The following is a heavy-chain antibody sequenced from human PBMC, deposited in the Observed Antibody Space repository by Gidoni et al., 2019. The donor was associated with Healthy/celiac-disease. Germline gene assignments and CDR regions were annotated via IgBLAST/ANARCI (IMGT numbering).Heavy chain of an antibody. D-gene: IGHD1-1*01. V-gene: IGHV4-61*01. J-gene: IGHJ4*02. CDR3: ARDALRTTGTTGYDY. CDR1: GGSVSSGSYY. CDR2: IYYSGST. Sequence: QVQLQESGPGLVKPSETLSLTCTVSGGSVSSGSYYWSWIRQPPGKGLEWIGYIYYSGSTNYNPSLKSRVTISVDTSKNQFSLKLSSVTAADTAVYYCARDALRTTGTTGYDYWGQGTLVTVSS.